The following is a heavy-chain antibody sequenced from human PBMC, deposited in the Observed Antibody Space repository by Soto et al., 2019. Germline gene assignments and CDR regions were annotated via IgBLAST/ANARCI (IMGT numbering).Heavy chain of an antibody. CDR1: GFTFSSSA. CDR2: TGGISGMT. Sequence: GGSLRLSCAASGFTFSSSAMNWVRQAPGKGLEWVSSTGGISGMTFFADSVKGRFTISRDNSKNTLYLQMNSLRAEDTAVYYCTKDSRVTMVRGVIIPPGYWGQGTLVTVSS. CDR3: TKDSRVTMVRGVIIPPGY. D-gene: IGHD3-10*01. J-gene: IGHJ4*02. V-gene: IGHV3-23*01.